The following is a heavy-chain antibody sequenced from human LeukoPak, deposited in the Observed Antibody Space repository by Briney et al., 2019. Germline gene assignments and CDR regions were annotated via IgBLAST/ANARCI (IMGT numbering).Heavy chain of an antibody. CDR1: GFTFDDYA. J-gene: IGHJ3*02. D-gene: IGHD3-22*01. CDR2: ISWNSGSI. Sequence: GRSLRLSCAASGFTFDDYAMHWVRQAPGKGLEWVSGISWNSGSIGYADSVKGRFTISRDNAKNSLYLQMNSLRAEDTALYYRAKDYYDSSGYYSGDAFDIWGQGTMVTVSS. CDR3: AKDYYDSSGYYSGDAFDI. V-gene: IGHV3-9*01.